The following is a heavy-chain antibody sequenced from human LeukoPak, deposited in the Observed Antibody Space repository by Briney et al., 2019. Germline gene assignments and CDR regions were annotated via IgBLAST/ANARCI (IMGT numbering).Heavy chain of an antibody. D-gene: IGHD3-3*01. J-gene: IGHJ6*03. CDR2: MNPNSGNT. V-gene: IGHV1-8*03. Sequence: ASLKVSCKASGYTFTSYDINWVRQATGPGLEWMGWMNPNSGNTGSAQKLQGRVTITRNTSISTAYMELISLMSEDTAVYYCAIWHYDFWSGYYGYYYYYYMDVWGKGTTVTVSS. CDR3: AIWHYDFWSGYYGYYYYYYMDV. CDR1: GYTFTSYD.